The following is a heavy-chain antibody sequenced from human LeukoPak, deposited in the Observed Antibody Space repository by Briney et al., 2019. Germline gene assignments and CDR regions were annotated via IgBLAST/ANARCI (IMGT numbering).Heavy chain of an antibody. V-gene: IGHV4-39*01. Sequence: PSETLSLTCTVSGGSISSSSYYWGWIRQPPGKGLEWIGSIYYSGSTYYNPSLKSRVTISVDTSKNQFSLKLSSVTAADTAVYYCALITGTRLDFDYWGQGTLVTVS. CDR3: ALITGTRLDFDY. D-gene: IGHD1-7*01. CDR2: IYYSGST. CDR1: GGSISSSSYY. J-gene: IGHJ4*02.